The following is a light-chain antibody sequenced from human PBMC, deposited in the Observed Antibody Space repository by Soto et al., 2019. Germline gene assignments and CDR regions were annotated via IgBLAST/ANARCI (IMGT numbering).Light chain of an antibody. CDR1: NSNIGSNP. Sequence: QSLLTYPPSASHTPGHRATISCSGSNSNIGSNPVNWYQQLPGTAPKLLIYSYNQRPSGVPDRFSGSKSGTSASLAISGLQSDEEADYYCTTWDDSLNGQVFGTGTKVTVL. V-gene: IGLV1-44*01. CDR2: SYN. J-gene: IGLJ1*01. CDR3: TTWDDSLNGQV.